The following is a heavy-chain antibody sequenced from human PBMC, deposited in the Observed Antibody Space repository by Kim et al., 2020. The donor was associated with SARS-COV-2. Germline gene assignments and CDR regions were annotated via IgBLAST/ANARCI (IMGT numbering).Heavy chain of an antibody. CDR2: ISYDGSNK. V-gene: IGHV3-30*18. CDR1: GFTFSSYG. Sequence: GGSLRLSCAASGFTFSSYGMHWVRQAPGKGLEWVAVISYDGSNKYYADSVKGRFTISRDNSKNTLYLQMNSLRAEDTAVYYCAKDKQLAPYYYYGMDVWGQGTTVTVSS. D-gene: IGHD6-6*01. CDR3: AKDKQLAPYYYYGMDV. J-gene: IGHJ6*02.